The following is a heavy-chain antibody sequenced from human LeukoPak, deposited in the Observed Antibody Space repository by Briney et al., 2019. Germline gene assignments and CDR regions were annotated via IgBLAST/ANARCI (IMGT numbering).Heavy chain of an antibody. CDR2: IYYSEST. J-gene: IGHJ5*02. V-gene: IGHV4-31*03. D-gene: IGHD2-2*02. CDR3: ARVRSYYSSTSCYIWFDP. Sequence: SQTLSLTCTVSGGSISSGGYYWSWIRQRPGKGLEWIGYIYYSESTYYNPSLESRVTISADTSKYQFSLKLSSVTAADTAVYYCARVRSYYSSTSCYIWFDPGGQGTLVTVSS. CDR1: GGSISSGGYY.